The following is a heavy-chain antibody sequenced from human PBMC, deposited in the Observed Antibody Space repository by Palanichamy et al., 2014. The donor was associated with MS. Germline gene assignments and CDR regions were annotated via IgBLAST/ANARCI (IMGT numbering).Heavy chain of an antibody. V-gene: IGHV3-30-3*01. J-gene: IGHJ3*01. CDR2: ISYDGSYE. CDR1: GFTFGSSA. CDR3: ARDAAFDF. Sequence: QVQLVDSGGGVVQPGRSLRLSCAASGFTFGSSAMHWLRQAPGKGLEWVAFISYDGSYEYYTDSVKGRFIISRDNSKNMLYLQMNSLTAEDTAMYYCARDAAFDFWGRGTMVTVSS.